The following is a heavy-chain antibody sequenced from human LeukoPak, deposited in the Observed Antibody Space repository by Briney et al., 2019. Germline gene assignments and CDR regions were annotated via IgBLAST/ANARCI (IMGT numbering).Heavy chain of an antibody. V-gene: IGHV4-59*08. D-gene: IGHD3-22*01. J-gene: IGHJ5*02. CDR2: IYYSGST. Sequence: SSETLSLTCTVSGGSISSYYWSWIRQPPGKGLEWIGYIYYSGSTNYNPSLKSRVTISVDTSKNQFSLKLSSVTAADTAVYYCARHGGYYYDSSGYYLWGQGTLVTVSS. CDR3: ARHGGYYYDSSGYYL. CDR1: GGSISSYY.